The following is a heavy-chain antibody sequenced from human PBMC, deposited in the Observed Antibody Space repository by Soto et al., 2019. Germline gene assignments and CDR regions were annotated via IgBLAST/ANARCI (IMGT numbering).Heavy chain of an antibody. CDR3: ATELIAKYGMDV. Sequence: EVQLVESGGGLVQPGGSLRLSCAASGFTVSGNYVTWVRQAPGKGLEWVSVIYTDDNIYYADSVTGPFTISRDNSKNTFYLQMTRLSVEDTAVYYCATELIAKYGMDVWGQGTTVTVSS. J-gene: IGHJ6*02. D-gene: IGHD2-21*01. V-gene: IGHV3-53*01. CDR2: IYTDDNI. CDR1: GFTVSGNY.